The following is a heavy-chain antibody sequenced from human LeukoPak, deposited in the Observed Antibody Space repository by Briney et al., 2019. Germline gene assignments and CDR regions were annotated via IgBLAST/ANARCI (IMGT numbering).Heavy chain of an antibody. CDR2: IYYSGST. V-gene: IGHV4-59*01. D-gene: IGHD3-9*01. J-gene: IGHJ4*02. CDR3: ARGGDILTGYLYYFDY. Sequence: SETLSLTCTVSGGSISSYYWSWIRQPPGKGLEWIGYIYYSGSTNYNPSLKSRVTISVDTSKNQFSLKLSSVTAADTAVYYCARGGDILTGYLYYFDYWGQGTLVTVSS. CDR1: GGSISSYY.